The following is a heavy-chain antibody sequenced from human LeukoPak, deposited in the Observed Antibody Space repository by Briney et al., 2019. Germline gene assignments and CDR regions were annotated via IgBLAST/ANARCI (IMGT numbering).Heavy chain of an antibody. D-gene: IGHD6-13*01. J-gene: IGHJ4*02. Sequence: ASVKVSCKASGYMFTSYGISWVRKAPGHGLEWMGWISSYNGNTDYAQNLQGRVTMTTDTSTSTAYMELRSLTSDDTAVYYCARDQGYTSSPYYFDYWGQGSLVTVSS. CDR3: ARDQGYTSSPYYFDY. V-gene: IGHV1-18*04. CDR2: ISSYNGNT. CDR1: GYMFTSYG.